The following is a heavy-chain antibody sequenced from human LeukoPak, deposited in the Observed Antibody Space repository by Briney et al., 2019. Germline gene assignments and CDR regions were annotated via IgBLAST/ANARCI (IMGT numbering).Heavy chain of an antibody. CDR2: IYHSGST. D-gene: IGHD2-2*02. V-gene: IGHV4-38-2*02. J-gene: IGHJ2*01. CDR1: GYSISSGYY. Sequence: PSETLSLTCTASGYSISSGYYWGWIRQPPGKGLEWIGSIYHSGSTYYNPSPKSRVTISVDTSKNQFSLKLSSVTAADTAMYYCARADCSSTSCYTSRVHWYFDLWGRGTLVNVSS. CDR3: ARADCSSTSCYTSRVHWYFDL.